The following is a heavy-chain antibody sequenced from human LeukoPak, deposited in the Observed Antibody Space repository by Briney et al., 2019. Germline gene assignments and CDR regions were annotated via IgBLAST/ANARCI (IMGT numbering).Heavy chain of an antibody. D-gene: IGHD5-18*01. CDR2: ISYDGSNK. J-gene: IGHJ4*02. V-gene: IGHV3-30*18. CDR3: AKEKVQLWLVFDY. CDR1: GFTFSSYG. Sequence: SGGSLRLSCAASGFTFSSYGMHWVRQAPGKGLEWVAVISYDGSNKYYADSVKGRFTISRDNSKNTLYLQMNSLRAEDTAVYYCAKEKVQLWLVFDYWGQGTLVTVSS.